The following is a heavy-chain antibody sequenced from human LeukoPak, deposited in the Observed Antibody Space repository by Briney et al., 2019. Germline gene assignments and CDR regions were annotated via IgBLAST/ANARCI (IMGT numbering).Heavy chain of an antibody. Sequence: GGSLRLSCAASGFTFSSYAMSWVRQAPGKGLEWVSAISGSGGSTYYADSVKGRFAISRDNFKNTLYLQMNSLRAEDTAVYYCAKDSYGSGSYLFDYWGQGTLVTVSS. J-gene: IGHJ4*02. D-gene: IGHD3-10*01. CDR1: GFTFSSYA. CDR3: AKDSYGSGSYLFDY. CDR2: ISGSGGST. V-gene: IGHV3-23*01.